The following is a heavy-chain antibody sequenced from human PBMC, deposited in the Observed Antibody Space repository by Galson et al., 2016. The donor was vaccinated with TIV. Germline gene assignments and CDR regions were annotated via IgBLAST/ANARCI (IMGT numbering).Heavy chain of an antibody. CDR1: GGSVSGYF. CDR2: ISNSGNTK. Sequence: LSLTCGIYGGSVSGYFWGWFRQPPGKGLEWISYISNSGNTKFYADSVKDRFTISRDNANNSLYLQMNSLRAEDTAVYYCARSYLGVGDPFDIWGQGTVVTVSS. D-gene: IGHD3-16*01. CDR3: ARSYLGVGDPFDI. J-gene: IGHJ3*02. V-gene: IGHV3-11*01.